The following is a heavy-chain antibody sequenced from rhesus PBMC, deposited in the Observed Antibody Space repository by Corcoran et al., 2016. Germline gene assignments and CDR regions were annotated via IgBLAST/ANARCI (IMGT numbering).Heavy chain of an antibody. V-gene: IGHV4-169*02. J-gene: IGHJ4*01. CDR3: TSGPRGSGWFDY. D-gene: IGHD6-31*01. CDR2: IYGSGSNT. CDR1: GGSISSNY. Sequence: QLQLQESGPGLVKPSETLSLTCAVSGGSISSNYWSWIRPAPGKGLEWIGYIYGSGSNTNYNPSPKTRVTLSVDTSKNRLSLRLSSVTAAGTAVYFWTSGPRGSGWFDYWGQGVLVTVSS.